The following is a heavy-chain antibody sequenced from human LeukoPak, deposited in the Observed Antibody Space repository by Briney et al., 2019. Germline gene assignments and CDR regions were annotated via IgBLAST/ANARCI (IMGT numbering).Heavy chain of an antibody. J-gene: IGHJ5*02. CDR1: GFTFSSYS. V-gene: IGHV3-21*01. Sequence: GGSLRLSCAASGFTFSSYSMNWVRQAPGKGLEWVSSISSSSSYIYYADSVKGRFTISRDNAKNSLYLQMNSLRAEDTAVYYCARVNSYGDYVDAWGQGTLVTVSS. CDR3: ARVNSYGDYVDA. CDR2: ISSSSSYI. D-gene: IGHD4-17*01.